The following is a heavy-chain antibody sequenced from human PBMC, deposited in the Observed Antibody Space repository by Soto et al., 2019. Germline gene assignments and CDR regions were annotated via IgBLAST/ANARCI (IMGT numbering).Heavy chain of an antibody. V-gene: IGHV1-69*02. Sequence: QVQLVQSGAEVKKPGSSVKVSCKASGGTFSSYTISWVRQAPGQGLEWMGRIIPILGIANYAQKFQGRVTITADKSTSTAYMELSSLRSEDTAEYYCASGKNCSSTSCYNDYYYYYMDVWGKGTTVTVSS. CDR3: ASGKNCSSTSCYNDYYYYYMDV. D-gene: IGHD2-2*02. CDR2: IIPILGIA. J-gene: IGHJ6*03. CDR1: GGTFSSYT.